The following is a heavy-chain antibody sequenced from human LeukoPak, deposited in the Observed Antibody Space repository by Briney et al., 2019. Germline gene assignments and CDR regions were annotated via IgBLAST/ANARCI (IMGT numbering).Heavy chain of an antibody. CDR2: IYHSGST. Sequence: PPETLSLTCAVSGYSISSGYYWGWIRQPPGKGLEWIGSIYHSGSTYYNPSLKSRVTISVDTSKNQFSLKLSSVTAADTAVYYCASPYSSSSGFDYWGQGTLVTVSS. D-gene: IGHD6-6*01. J-gene: IGHJ4*02. CDR1: GYSISSGYY. CDR3: ASPYSSSSGFDY. V-gene: IGHV4-38-2*01.